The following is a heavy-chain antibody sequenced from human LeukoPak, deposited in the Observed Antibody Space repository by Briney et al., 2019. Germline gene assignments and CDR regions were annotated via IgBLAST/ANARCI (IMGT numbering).Heavy chain of an antibody. Sequence: GGSLSLSCAASGFTFSSYGMHWVRQAPGKGLEWVAVISYDGSNKYYADSVKGRFTISRDNSKNTLYLQMNSLRAEDTAVYYCAKGGYDSYYYYGMDVWGKGTTVTVSS. D-gene: IGHD5-12*01. V-gene: IGHV3-30*18. J-gene: IGHJ6*04. CDR1: GFTFSSYG. CDR2: ISYDGSNK. CDR3: AKGGYDSYYYYGMDV.